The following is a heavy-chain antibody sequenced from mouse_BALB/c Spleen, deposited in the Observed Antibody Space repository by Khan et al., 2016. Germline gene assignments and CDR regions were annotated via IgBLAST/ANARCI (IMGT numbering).Heavy chain of an antibody. CDR2: INPGDGDT. CDR1: GYAFSIYW. V-gene: IGHV1-80*01. J-gene: IGHJ2*01. CDR3: ARSVYGYDY. Sequence: QVQLLQPGAELVRPGYSLKISCKASGYAFSIYWMNWVKQRPGQGLEWIGQINPGDGDTDYNGKFKDKVTLTADKSTSTAYMQLSSLTSEDSAVYVCARSVYGYDYWGQGTTLTVSS. D-gene: IGHD2-2*01.